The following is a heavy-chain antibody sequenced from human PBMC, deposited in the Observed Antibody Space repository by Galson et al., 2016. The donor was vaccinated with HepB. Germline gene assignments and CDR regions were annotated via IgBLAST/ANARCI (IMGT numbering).Heavy chain of an antibody. CDR2: ISWRSGSI. CDR1: GFTFDDYA. Sequence: SLRLSCAASGFTFDDYAMHWVRQAPGKGLEWVSGISWRSGSIGYADSVKGRFTISRDSAKNSLHLQMDILRAEDTALYDCAKDRYGDLVGTFDSWGQGTLVTVSS. CDR3: AKDRYGDLVGTFDS. D-gene: IGHD5-12*01. J-gene: IGHJ4*02. V-gene: IGHV3-9*01.